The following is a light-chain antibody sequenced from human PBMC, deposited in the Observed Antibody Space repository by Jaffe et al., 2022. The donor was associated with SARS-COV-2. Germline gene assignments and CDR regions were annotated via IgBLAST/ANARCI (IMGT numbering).Light chain of an antibody. CDR2: DAS. V-gene: IGKV3-11*01. CDR1: QSISSF. CDR3: QQRSDWPIT. Sequence: EIVLTQSPATLSLSPGERATLSCRASQSISSFLAWYQQKPGQAPRLLIYDASNKATGTPDRFSGGGYGTDFILTISSLEPEDFAVYYCQQRSDWPITFGQGTRLEIQ. J-gene: IGKJ5*01.